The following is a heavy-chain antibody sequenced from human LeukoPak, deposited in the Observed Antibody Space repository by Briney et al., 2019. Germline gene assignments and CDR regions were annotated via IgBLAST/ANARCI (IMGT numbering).Heavy chain of an antibody. Sequence: GGSVSLLCGASGFTVRNNYVSGVRQARGEGGEWGSVFYSGGSTYYADSVKGRFTISRDNSKNTVFLQMNSLSAADTAVYYCARSPNWLHDGGYFDLWGRGSLVTVSS. CDR1: GFTVRNNY. CDR2: FYSGGST. D-gene: IGHD1-1*01. J-gene: IGHJ2*01. CDR3: ARSPNWLHDGGYFDL. V-gene: IGHV3-53*01.